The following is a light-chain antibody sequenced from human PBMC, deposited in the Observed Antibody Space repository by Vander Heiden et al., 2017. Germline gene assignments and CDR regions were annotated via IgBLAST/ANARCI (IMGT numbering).Light chain of an antibody. V-gene: IGLV6-57*01. CDR1: SGSIASNY. Sequence: NFMLTQPHSVSESPGKTVTISCTRSSGSIASNYVPWYQQRPGSSPTPVIYEDNQRPSGVPDRFSGSIDSSSNSASLTISGLKTEDEADYYWQSYDSSNRVFGGGTKLTVL. CDR2: EDN. J-gene: IGLJ3*02. CDR3: QSYDSSNRV.